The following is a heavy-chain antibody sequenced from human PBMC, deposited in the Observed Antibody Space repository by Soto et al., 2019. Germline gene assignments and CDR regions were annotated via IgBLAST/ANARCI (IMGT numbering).Heavy chain of an antibody. CDR3: AGDRQSYHFWSGYQNEGPYGMDV. Sequence: QVQLLQWGAGLLKPSETLSLTCAIYGGSFSGYYCTWIRQAPGKGLERIGEINHSGGTNYNSSLKSRVTISVDTSKNQFSLILYSVTAADTAVYYCAGDRQSYHFWSGYQNEGPYGMDVWGQGTTVTVSS. D-gene: IGHD3-3*02. CDR2: INHSGGT. V-gene: IGHV4-34*02. J-gene: IGHJ6*02. CDR1: GGSFSGYY.